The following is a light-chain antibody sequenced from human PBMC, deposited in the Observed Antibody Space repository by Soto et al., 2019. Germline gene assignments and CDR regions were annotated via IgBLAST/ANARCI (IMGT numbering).Light chain of an antibody. J-gene: IGKJ1*01. CDR3: QQYNNWPPRGRK. Sequence: EIVMTQSPATLSVSPGERATLSCRASQSVSRNLAWYQQKPGQAPRLLIYGASTRATGIQARFRGSGSGTESTLTISSLQSEDFAVYYCQQYNNWPPRGRKFGQGTKVDIK. CDR1: QSVSRN. V-gene: IGKV3-15*01. CDR2: GAS.